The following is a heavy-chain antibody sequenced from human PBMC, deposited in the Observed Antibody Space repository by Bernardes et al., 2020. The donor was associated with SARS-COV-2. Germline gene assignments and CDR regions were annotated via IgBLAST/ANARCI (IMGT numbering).Heavy chain of an antibody. D-gene: IGHD2-21*02. CDR1: GGSFSNYY. V-gene: IGHV4-59*05. CDR2: IYSSGTT. J-gene: IGHJ6*02. Sequence: SETLSLTCAVYGGSFSNYYWGWIRQPPGKGLEWIGSIYSSGTTYKNPSLQSRVTKSVDTSKNQFSLRLTSVTAADTAVYYCVGSSCGRDCYIGGLRSWDYGMDVWGQGTTVTVSS. CDR3: VGSSCGRDCYIGGLRSWDYGMDV.